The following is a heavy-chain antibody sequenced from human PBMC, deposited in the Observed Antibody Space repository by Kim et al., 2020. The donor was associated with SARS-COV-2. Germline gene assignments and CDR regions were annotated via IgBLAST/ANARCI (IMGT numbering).Heavy chain of an antibody. J-gene: IGHJ4*02. CDR3: ARGSPPYCGGDCYFPNFDY. Sequence: SRVTISVDTSKNQFSLKLSSVTAADTAVYYCARGSPPYCGGDCYFPNFDYWGQGTLVTVSS. D-gene: IGHD2-21*02. V-gene: IGHV4-34*01.